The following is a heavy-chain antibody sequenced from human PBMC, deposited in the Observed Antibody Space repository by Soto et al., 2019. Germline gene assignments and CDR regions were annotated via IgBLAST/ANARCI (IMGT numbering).Heavy chain of an antibody. J-gene: IGHJ6*02. CDR3: ARDQVGPLSYYYYGMDV. CDR2: ISSSSTYI. D-gene: IGHD1-26*01. V-gene: IGHV3-21*01. Sequence: GGSLRLSCAASGFTFRTYSMNWVRQAPGKGLEWVSSISSSSTYIYYADSVKGRFTISRDNAKNSLYLQMTSLRAEDTAVYYCARDQVGPLSYYYYGMDVWGQGTTVTVSS. CDR1: GFTFRTYS.